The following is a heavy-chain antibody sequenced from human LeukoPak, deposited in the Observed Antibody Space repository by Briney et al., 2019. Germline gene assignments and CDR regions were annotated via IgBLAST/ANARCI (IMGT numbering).Heavy chain of an antibody. J-gene: IGHJ4*02. Sequence: SVKVSCKASGGTFSSYAISWVRQAPGQGLEWMGGIIPIFGTTNYAQKFQGRVTITTDESTSTAYMELSSLRSEDTAVYYCAREVSIAVAGYYFDYWGQGTLVTVSS. D-gene: IGHD6-19*01. V-gene: IGHV1-69*05. CDR2: IIPIFGTT. CDR1: GGTFSSYA. CDR3: AREVSIAVAGYYFDY.